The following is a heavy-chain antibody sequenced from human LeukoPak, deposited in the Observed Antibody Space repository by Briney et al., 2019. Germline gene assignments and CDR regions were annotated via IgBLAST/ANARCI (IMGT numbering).Heavy chain of an antibody. Sequence: PSETLSLTCDVSGGSVTSTNWWTWFRQPPGKGLEWIGEVHLDGRTNYNPSLKSRLVMSADLPENHISLKLTSVTAADTAVYYCSREGGFYRPLDYSGQGTLVTVSS. J-gene: IGHJ4*02. CDR1: GGSVTSTNW. V-gene: IGHV4-4*02. D-gene: IGHD6-25*01. CDR2: VHLDGRT. CDR3: SREGGFYRPLDY.